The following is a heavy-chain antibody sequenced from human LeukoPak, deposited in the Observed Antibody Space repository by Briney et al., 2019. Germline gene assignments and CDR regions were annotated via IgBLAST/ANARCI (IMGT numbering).Heavy chain of an antibody. D-gene: IGHD4-17*01. V-gene: IGHV4-59*01. CDR3: ARVYMGYGDYGGGWFDP. Sequence: PSETLSLTCTVSGGSISSYHWSWIRQPPGKGLEWIGYIYYSGSTNYNPSLNSRVTISVDTSKNQFSQKLSSVTAADTAVYYCARVYMGYGDYGGGWFDPWGQGTLVTVSS. J-gene: IGHJ5*02. CDR2: IYYSGST. CDR1: GGSISSYH.